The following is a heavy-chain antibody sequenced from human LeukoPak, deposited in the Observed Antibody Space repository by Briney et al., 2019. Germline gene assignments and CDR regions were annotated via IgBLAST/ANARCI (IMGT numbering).Heavy chain of an antibody. Sequence: GGSLRLSCAASGFTFSSDSMNWVRQARGKGLEWVSSISSSSSYIYYADSVKGRFTISRDNSKNTLCLQMPSLRAEDTAVYYCARASLRLGYGAFDIWGHGTMVTVSS. V-gene: IGHV3-21*01. D-gene: IGHD5-18*01. CDR2: ISSSSSYI. J-gene: IGHJ3*02. CDR1: GFTFSSDS. CDR3: ARASLRLGYGAFDI.